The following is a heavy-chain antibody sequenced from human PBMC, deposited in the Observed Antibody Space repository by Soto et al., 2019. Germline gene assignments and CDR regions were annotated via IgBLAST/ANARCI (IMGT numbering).Heavy chain of an antibody. CDR3: AREQSGEIMTMTDAFDI. CDR1: GYTFTSYA. CDR2: INAGNGHT. Sequence: QVQLVQPRAEVKKPGASVKVSCKASGYTFTSYAIHWVRQAPGQRLEWMGWINAGNGHTQYSQRFQGRVTITRDTSANIAYMEVSSLRSEDTALYYCAREQSGEIMTMTDAFDIWGQGTMVTVSS. J-gene: IGHJ3*02. V-gene: IGHV1-3*01. D-gene: IGHD3-16*01.